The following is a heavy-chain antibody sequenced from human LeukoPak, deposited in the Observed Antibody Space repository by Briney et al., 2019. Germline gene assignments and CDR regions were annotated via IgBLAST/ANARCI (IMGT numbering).Heavy chain of an antibody. Sequence: SETLSLTCAVYGGSFSGYYWSWIRQPPGKGLEWIGEINHSGSTNYNPSLKSRVTISVDTSKNQFSLKLSSVTAADTAVYYCSRSPPEQKRYDILTGYFPPYYYYGMDVWGQGTTVTVSS. V-gene: IGHV4-34*01. CDR2: INHSGST. CDR1: GGSFSGYY. D-gene: IGHD3-9*01. J-gene: IGHJ6*02. CDR3: SRSPPEQKRYDILTGYFPPYYYYGMDV.